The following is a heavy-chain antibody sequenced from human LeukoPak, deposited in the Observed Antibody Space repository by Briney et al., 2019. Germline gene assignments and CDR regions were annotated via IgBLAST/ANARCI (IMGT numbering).Heavy chain of an antibody. CDR3: ARGFSLPHYYDSSGYYLPGI. CDR1: DYSISSAYY. J-gene: IGHJ3*02. V-gene: IGHV4-38-2*02. Sequence: SETLSLTCTVSDYSISSAYYWGWIRQPPGKGLEWIGEINHSGSTNYNPSLKSRVTISVDTSKNQFSLKLSSVTAADTAVYYCARGFSLPHYYDSSGYYLPGIWGQGTMVTVSS. D-gene: IGHD3-22*01. CDR2: INHSGST.